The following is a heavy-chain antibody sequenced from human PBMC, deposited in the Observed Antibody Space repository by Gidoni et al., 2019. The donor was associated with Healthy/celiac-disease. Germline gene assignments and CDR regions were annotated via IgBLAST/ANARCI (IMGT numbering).Heavy chain of an antibody. V-gene: IGHV5-51*03. CDR1: GYSFTSYW. J-gene: IGHJ6*03. D-gene: IGHD3-3*01. CDR3: ARNVESPYYYMDV. CDR2: IYPGDSDT. Sequence: EVQLVQSGAEVKKPGESLKISCKGSGYSFTSYWIGWVRQRPGKGLEWMGIIYPGDSDTRYSPSFQGQVTISADRSISTAYLQWSSLKASDTAMYYCARNVESPYYYMDVWGKGTTVTVSS.